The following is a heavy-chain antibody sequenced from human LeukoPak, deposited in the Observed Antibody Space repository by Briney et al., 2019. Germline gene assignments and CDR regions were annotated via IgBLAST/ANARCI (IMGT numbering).Heavy chain of an antibody. CDR1: GGSISSYY. CDR3: ARCGYSYAVDY. D-gene: IGHD5-18*01. J-gene: IGHJ4*02. CDR2: IYYSGST. V-gene: IGHV4-59*01. Sequence: PSETLSLTCTVSGGSISSYYWSRIRQPPGKGLEWVGYIYYSGSTNYNPSLKSRVTISVDTSKNQFSLKLSSVTAADTAVYYCARCGYSYAVDYWGQGTLVTVSS.